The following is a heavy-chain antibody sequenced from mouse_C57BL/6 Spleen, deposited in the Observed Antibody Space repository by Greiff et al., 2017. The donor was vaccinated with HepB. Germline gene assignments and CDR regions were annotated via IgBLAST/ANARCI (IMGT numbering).Heavy chain of an antibody. CDR2: IYPSDSET. Sequence: QVHVKQPGAELVRPGSSVKLSCKASGYTFTSYWMDWVKQRPGQGLEWIGNIYPSDSETHYNQKFKDKATFAVDKSSSTAYMQLSSLTSEASAVYYCARLDAMDYWGQGTSVTVSS. V-gene: IGHV1-61*01. CDR3: ARLDAMDY. J-gene: IGHJ4*01. CDR1: GYTFTSYW.